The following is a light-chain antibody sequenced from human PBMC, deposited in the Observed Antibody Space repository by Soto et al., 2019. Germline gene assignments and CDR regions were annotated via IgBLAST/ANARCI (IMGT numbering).Light chain of an antibody. CDR2: EVS. V-gene: IGLV2-14*01. J-gene: IGLJ1*01. Sequence: QSVVTQSASVSGSPGQSITLSCPGTSSDVGGYKYVSWYQQHPGKAPKLMIYEVSNRPSGVSNRFSGSRSGNTASLTISGLQAEDEADYYCSSFTSSSTYVFGTGTKVTVL. CDR3: SSFTSSSTYV. CDR1: SSDVGGYKY.